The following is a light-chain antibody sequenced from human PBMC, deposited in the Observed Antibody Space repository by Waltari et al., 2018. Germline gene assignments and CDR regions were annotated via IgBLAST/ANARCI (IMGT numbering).Light chain of an antibody. CDR3: YSVDDNKRV. Sequence: SYELTQPSSVSVSPGQTARITCSGDVLAKRYTRWFQQKPGQAHVLVLYKDSERPSGIPERFSGSSSGTTVTLTISGAQVEDEADYYCYSVDDNKRVFGGGTKLTVL. CDR2: KDS. J-gene: IGLJ2*01. CDR1: VLAKRY. V-gene: IGLV3-27*01.